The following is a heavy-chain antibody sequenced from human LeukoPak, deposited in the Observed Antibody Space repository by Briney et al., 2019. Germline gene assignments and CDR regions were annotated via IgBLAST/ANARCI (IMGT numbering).Heavy chain of an antibody. D-gene: IGHD3-16*01. V-gene: IGHV3-74*01. CDR1: GFTFSSYW. J-gene: IGHJ4*02. Sequence: PGGSLRLSCAASGFTFSSYWMHWVRQAPGKGLVWVSRINSDGSSTSYADSVKGRFTISRDNAKNTLYLQMNSLRAEDTAVYYCARWMGVSNRYHFDYWGQGTLVTVSS. CDR2: INSDGSST. CDR3: ARWMGVSNRYHFDY.